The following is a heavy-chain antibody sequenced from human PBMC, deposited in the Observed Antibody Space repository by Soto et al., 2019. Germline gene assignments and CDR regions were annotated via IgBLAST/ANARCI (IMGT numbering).Heavy chain of an antibody. D-gene: IGHD3-22*01. V-gene: IGHV3-30*18. Sequence: QVQLVESGGGVVQPGRSLRLSCAASGFTFSSYGMHWVRQAPGKGLEWVAVISYDGSNKYYADSVKGRFTISRDNSKNPPYLQIYSLKAEDMTVYYFAKGGSTGYYWAGFDYWGQGTLVTASS. J-gene: IGHJ4*02. CDR3: AKGGSTGYYWAGFDY. CDR2: ISYDGSNK. CDR1: GFTFSSYG.